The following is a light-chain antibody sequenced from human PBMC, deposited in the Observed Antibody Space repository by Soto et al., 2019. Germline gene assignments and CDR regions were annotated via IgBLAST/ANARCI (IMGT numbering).Light chain of an antibody. CDR1: QSVTSN. CDR2: GAS. J-gene: IGKJ2*01. CDR3: EQYHNWPYT. Sequence: IVMTQSPATLSVSPGKRATLSCRASQSVTSNLAWYQQKPGQAPRLLIYGASTRATGIPARFSGSGSGTEFTLTISSLQSEDFAVYYCEQYHNWPYTFGQGTKLDIK. V-gene: IGKV3-15*01.